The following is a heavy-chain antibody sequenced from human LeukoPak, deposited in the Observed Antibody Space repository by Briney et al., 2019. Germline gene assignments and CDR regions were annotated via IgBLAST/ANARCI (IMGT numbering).Heavy chain of an antibody. D-gene: IGHD6-13*01. CDR3: AKDRGEYSSSWYYFDY. CDR1: GYTFTSYY. J-gene: IGHJ4*02. V-gene: IGHV1-46*01. Sequence: ASVKVSCKESGYTFTSYYMHWVRQAPGQGLEWMGIINPSGGSTSYAQKFQGRVTMTRDTSTSTVYMELSSLRSEDTAVYYCAKDRGEYSSSWYYFDYWGQGTLVTVSS. CDR2: INPSGGST.